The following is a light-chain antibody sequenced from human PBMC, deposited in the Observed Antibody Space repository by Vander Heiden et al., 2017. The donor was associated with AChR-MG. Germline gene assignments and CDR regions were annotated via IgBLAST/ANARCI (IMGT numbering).Light chain of an antibody. CDR3: GTWDSGLSTGWDV. V-gene: IGLV1-51*01. CDR2: DKN. Sequence: QSVLTQPPSVSAAPGQKVTISCSGSSSNIGNNFVSWYQQLPGTAPKILIYDKNNRPSGIPDRFSGSKYDTSDNMGINGLQTGDDADYYCGTWDSGLSTGWDVVGTPSKVSVL. CDR1: SSNIGNNF. J-gene: IGLJ1*01.